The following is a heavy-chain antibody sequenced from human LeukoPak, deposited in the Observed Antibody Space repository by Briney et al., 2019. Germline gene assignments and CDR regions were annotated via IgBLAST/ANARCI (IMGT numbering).Heavy chain of an antibody. CDR3: AKDSLPTIFGVIDP. J-gene: IGHJ5*02. Sequence: GGSLRLSCAASGFTFDDYAMHWVRQVPGKGLEWVSGISWNSGSIGYADSVKGRFTISRDNAKNSLYLQMNSLRAEDTALYYCAKDSLPTIFGVIDPWGQGTLVTVSS. CDR2: ISWNSGSI. CDR1: GFTFDDYA. V-gene: IGHV3-9*01. D-gene: IGHD3-3*01.